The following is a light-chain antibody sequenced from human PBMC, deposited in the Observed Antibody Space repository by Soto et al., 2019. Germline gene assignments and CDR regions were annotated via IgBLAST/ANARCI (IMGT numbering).Light chain of an antibody. CDR2: DAS. CDR1: QSVSSY. V-gene: IGKV3-20*01. J-gene: IGKJ5*01. CDR3: QQYGSSPT. Sequence: EIVLTQSPATLSLSPGERATLSRRASQSVSSYLAWYQQKPGQAPRLLIYDASNRATGIPDRFSGSGSGTDFTLTISRLEPEDFAVYYCQQYGSSPTFGQGTRLEIK.